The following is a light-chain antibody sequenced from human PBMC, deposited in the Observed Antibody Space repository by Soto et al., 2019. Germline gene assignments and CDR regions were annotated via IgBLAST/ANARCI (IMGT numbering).Light chain of an antibody. CDR1: QSILYSPNNKNY. V-gene: IGKV4-1*01. Sequence: DIVMTQSPDSMAVSLGERATINCKSSQSILYSPNNKNYLAWYQQKPGQPPKLLIYWASTREYGVPDRFSGSGSGTDFTLTISSLQDEDVAVYYCQQYYDVPQIFGQGTKVEIK. J-gene: IGKJ1*01. CDR3: QQYYDVPQI. CDR2: WAS.